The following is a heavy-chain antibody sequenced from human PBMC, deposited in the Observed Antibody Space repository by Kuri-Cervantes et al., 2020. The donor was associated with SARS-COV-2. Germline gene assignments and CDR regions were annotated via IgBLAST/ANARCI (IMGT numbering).Heavy chain of an antibody. CDR2: INPNSGGT. CDR1: GHTFTGYY. J-gene: IGHJ5*02. V-gene: IGHV1-2*02. D-gene: IGHD3-22*01. CDR3: GASGYWKDWFDP. Sequence: ASVKVSCKASGHTFTGYYMHWVRQAPGQGLEWMGWINPNSGGTNYAQKFQGRVTMTRDTSISTAYMELSRLRSDDTAVHYCGASGYWKDWFDPWGQGTLVTVSS.